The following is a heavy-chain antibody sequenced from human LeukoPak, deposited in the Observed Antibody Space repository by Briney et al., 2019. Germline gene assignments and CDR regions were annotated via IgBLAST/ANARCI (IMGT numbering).Heavy chain of an antibody. CDR2: IYTSGTT. Sequence: SETLSLTCIVSGGSISSGSYYWSWIRQPAGKGLEWIGRIYTSGTTNYNLSLKSRVSISIDTSKNHFSLRLSSVTAADTAVYYCARRIAARPHAFDIWGQGTMVTVSS. CDR1: GGSISSGSYY. V-gene: IGHV4-61*02. D-gene: IGHD6-6*01. CDR3: ARRIAARPHAFDI. J-gene: IGHJ3*02.